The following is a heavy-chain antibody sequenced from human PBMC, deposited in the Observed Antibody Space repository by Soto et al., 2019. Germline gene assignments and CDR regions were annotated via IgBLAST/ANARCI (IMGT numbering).Heavy chain of an antibody. J-gene: IGHJ4*02. CDR3: AKGAIGRLDY. CDR1: GFTFSNYA. CDR2: IRASGVTT. Sequence: DVQLLESGGGLVQPGRSLRLSCAASGFTFSNYAMSWVRQAPGKGLEWVSTIRASGVTTFYADSARGRFTISRDNSKNTWSLQMNSLTADDTAIYYCAKGAIGRLDYWGQGTLGTVSS. D-gene: IGHD1-26*01. V-gene: IGHV3-23*01.